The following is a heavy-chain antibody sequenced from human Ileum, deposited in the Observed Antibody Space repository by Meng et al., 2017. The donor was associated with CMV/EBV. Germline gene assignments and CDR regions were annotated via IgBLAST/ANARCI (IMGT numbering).Heavy chain of an antibody. CDR1: GGSFSVYR. Sequence: VQLAEGGAGLLKPSATLSVTCAVYGGSFSVYRWSWIRQPPGKGLQWIGEINDNGDTNYDPSLNSRVTISVDTSKKQFSLRLTSVTAADTAMYYCARGDIAASLEFWDQGTLVTVSS. D-gene: IGHD6-13*01. V-gene: IGHV4-34*01. J-gene: IGHJ4*02. CDR2: INDNGDT. CDR3: ARGDIAASLEF.